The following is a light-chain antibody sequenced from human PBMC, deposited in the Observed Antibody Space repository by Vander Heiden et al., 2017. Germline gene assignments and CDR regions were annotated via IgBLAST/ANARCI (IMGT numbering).Light chain of an antibody. CDR1: SSNIEPNS. CDR2: ANN. V-gene: IGLV1-44*01. Sequence: QSVLIQPPSASATPGQRVTIPCSGSSSNIEPNSVNWYQQLPGTAPKLLNYANNQRPAGVPARFSGSKSGTSASLAIRGLQSADEADYYCAVWNDSLNGWVFGGGTKLTVL. J-gene: IGLJ3*02. CDR3: AVWNDSLNGWV.